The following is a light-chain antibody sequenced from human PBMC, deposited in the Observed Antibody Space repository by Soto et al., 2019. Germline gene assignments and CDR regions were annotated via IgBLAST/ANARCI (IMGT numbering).Light chain of an antibody. CDR1: QSISSW. CDR3: QQYNTYSRT. J-gene: IGKJ1*01. V-gene: IGKV1-5*03. Sequence: DIQMTQSPSTLSASVGDRVTITCRASQSISSWLAWYQQKPGKAPKVLIYKASTLDSGVPSRFSGSGSGTEFTLTISSLQPDDFATYYSQQYNTYSRTFGQGTKV. CDR2: KAS.